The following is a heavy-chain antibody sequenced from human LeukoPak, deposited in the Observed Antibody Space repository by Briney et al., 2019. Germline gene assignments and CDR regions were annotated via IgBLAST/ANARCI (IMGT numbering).Heavy chain of an antibody. CDR1: GFTFSSCG. J-gene: IGHJ4*02. D-gene: IGHD2-2*01. Sequence: GGSLRLSCAASGFTFSSCGMHWVRQAPGKGLEWVAFIRYDGSNKYYADSAKGRFTISRDNAKNSLYLQMNSLRAEDTAVYYCAKEEGLIVVVPAAMDYWGQGTLVTVSS. V-gene: IGHV3-30*02. CDR2: IRYDGSNK. CDR3: AKEEGLIVVVPAAMDY.